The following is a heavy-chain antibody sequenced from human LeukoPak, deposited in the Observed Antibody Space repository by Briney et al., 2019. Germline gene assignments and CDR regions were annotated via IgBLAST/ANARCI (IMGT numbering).Heavy chain of an antibody. J-gene: IGHJ4*02. Sequence: ASVKVSCKASGYTFTDYYVHWVRRAPGLGLEWMGVINPGGGRTTYAQKFQDRVNMTRDTSTSTVYMELSGLTSADTAVYFCARVTSPARRGRTLVAAAATPFDYWGQGTLVAVS. D-gene: IGHD2-15*01. V-gene: IGHV1-46*01. CDR2: INPGGGRT. CDR3: ARVTSPARRGRTLVAAAATPFDY. CDR1: GYTFTDYY.